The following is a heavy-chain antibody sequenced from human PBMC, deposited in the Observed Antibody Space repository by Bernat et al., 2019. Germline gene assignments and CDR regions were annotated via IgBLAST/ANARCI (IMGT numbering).Heavy chain of an antibody. CDR1: GFSFSSYW. V-gene: IGHV3-74*01. CDR3: ARGSASAWTDDSFDI. D-gene: IGHD6-19*01. J-gene: IGHJ3*02. CDR2: INGDGVRT. Sequence: EVQLVESGGGLVQPGGSLRVSCAASGFSFSSYWMHWVRQAPGEGLVWVSCINGDGVRTRDADSVKGRFTISRDNAKNTLYLQMNSLRDEDTAVYYCARGSASAWTDDSFDIWVQGTVVTVSS.